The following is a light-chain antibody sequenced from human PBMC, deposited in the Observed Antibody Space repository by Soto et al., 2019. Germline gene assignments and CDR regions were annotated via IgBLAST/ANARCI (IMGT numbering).Light chain of an antibody. V-gene: IGKV3-20*01. CDR2: GAS. CDR3: QQYGSSART. Sequence: EIVLTQSPGTLSLSPGERATLSCRASQSVSSSYLAWYQQKPVQAPRLLIYGASSRATGIPHRFSGSGSGTDMTLTISRLEPEDFAVYYWQQYGSSARTFGQGAKVEI. J-gene: IGKJ1*01. CDR1: QSVSSSY.